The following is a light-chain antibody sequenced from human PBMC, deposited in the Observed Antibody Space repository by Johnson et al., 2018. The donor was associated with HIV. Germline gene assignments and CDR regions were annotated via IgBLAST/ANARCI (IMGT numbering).Light chain of an antibody. J-gene: IGLJ1*01. Sequence: QAVLTQPPSVSAAPGQKVTISCSGSSSNIGRNYVSWYQQLPGTAPKLLIYDNDKRPSGIPDRFSSSKSDTSATLGITGLQTGDEANYYCGTWDSSLNVEVFGTVTRVTVL. CDR2: DND. V-gene: IGLV1-51*01. CDR3: GTWDSSLNVEV. CDR1: SSNIGRNY.